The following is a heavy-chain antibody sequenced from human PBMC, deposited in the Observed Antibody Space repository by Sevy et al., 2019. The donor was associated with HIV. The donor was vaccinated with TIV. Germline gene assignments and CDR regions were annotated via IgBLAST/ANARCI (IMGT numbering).Heavy chain of an antibody. CDR3: ARDRNNYDSSGYPKGMDV. Sequence: ASVKVSCKASGYTFTRYGISWVRQAPAQGLEWMGWISAYNDYTNYVQKLQGRVTMTTDTSTSIAYLELRSLRSDDTAVYYCARDRNNYDSSGYPKGMDVWGQGTTVTVSS. D-gene: IGHD3-22*01. J-gene: IGHJ6*02. CDR2: ISAYNDYT. CDR1: GYTFTRYG. V-gene: IGHV1-18*01.